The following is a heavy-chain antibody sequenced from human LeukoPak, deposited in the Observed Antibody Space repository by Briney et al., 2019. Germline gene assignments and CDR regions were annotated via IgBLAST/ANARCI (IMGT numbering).Heavy chain of an antibody. CDR1: GFTFSSYA. Sequence: SGGSLRLSCAASGFTFSSYAMSWVRQAPGKGLEWVAVISYDGSNKYYADSVKGRFTISRDNSKNTLYLQMNSLRAEDTAVYYCARDPSIVGAIAGTLDYWGQGTLVTVSS. CDR3: ARDPSIVGAIAGTLDY. V-gene: IGHV3-30*04. J-gene: IGHJ4*02. D-gene: IGHD1-26*01. CDR2: ISYDGSNK.